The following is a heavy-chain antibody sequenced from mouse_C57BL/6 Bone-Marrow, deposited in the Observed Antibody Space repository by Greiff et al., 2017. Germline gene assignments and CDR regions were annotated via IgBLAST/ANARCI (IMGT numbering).Heavy chain of an antibody. Sequence: EVQLQESGPELVKPGASVKLSCKASGYTFTDYNMHWVKQSHGKSLEWIGYINPTNGGTSYNQKFKGKATLTVNTSSSTAYMELRSLTSEDSAVYYCARLGGGYDYDEGVWGQGTSVTVSS. D-gene: IGHD2-4*01. V-gene: IGHV1-22*01. CDR2: INPTNGGT. CDR3: ARLGGGYDYDEGV. CDR1: GYTFTDYN. J-gene: IGHJ4*01.